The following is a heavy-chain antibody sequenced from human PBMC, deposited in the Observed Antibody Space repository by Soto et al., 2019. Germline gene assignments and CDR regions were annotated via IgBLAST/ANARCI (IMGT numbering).Heavy chain of an antibody. D-gene: IGHD3-10*01. Sequence: QVQLQESGPGLVKPSQTLSLTCTVSGGSISSGNYYWSWIRQPPGKGLEWIGYIHYSGSTYYNPSLKSRVTISVDTSKNQFSLKLSSVTAADTAVYYCAREGYAFGAPFDYWGQGTLVTVSS. CDR3: AREGYAFGAPFDY. CDR2: IHYSGST. CDR1: GGSISSGNYY. J-gene: IGHJ4*02. V-gene: IGHV4-30-4*01.